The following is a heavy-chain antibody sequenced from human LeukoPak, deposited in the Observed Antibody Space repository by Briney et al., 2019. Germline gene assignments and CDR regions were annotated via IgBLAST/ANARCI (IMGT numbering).Heavy chain of an antibody. D-gene: IGHD2/OR15-2a*01. V-gene: IGHV4-59*08. J-gene: IGHJ6*02. Sequence: SETLSLTCAVPGGSISGYFWSWSRQPPGKGLEWIGYIYYTGSTIYNPSLRSRVTMSVDVSKNQFSLDLTSVTAADTAVYYCARHDPVGHFLRGMDVWGQGTTVTVSS. CDR1: GGSISGYF. CDR2: IYYTGST. CDR3: ARHDPVGHFLRGMDV.